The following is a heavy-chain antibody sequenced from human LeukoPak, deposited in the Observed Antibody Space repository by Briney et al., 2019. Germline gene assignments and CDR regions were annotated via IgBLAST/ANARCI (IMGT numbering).Heavy chain of an antibody. CDR3: ARTSEGYAGGPGYSYYYYMDV. D-gene: IGHD5-24*01. CDR1: GGSISSYY. J-gene: IGHJ6*03. Sequence: SETLSLTCTVSGGSISSYYWSWIRQPPGKGLEWIGYIHYSGSTHYNPSLKSRVTISVDTSKNQVSLKLRSVTAADTAVYYCARTSEGYAGGPGYSYYYYMDVWGKGTTVTISS. V-gene: IGHV4-59*01. CDR2: IHYSGST.